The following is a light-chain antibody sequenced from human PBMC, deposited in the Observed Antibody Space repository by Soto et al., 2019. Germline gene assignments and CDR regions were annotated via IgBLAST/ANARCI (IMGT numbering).Light chain of an antibody. V-gene: IGLV2-14*01. CDR2: EVS. J-gene: IGLJ2*01. Sequence: QSALTQPASLSGSPGQSITISCTGTSSDVGGYNYVSWYQQHPGKAPKLMIYEVSNRPSGVSNRFSGSKSGNTASLTISGLQAEDEADYYCSSYTSSSTTLVGGGTKLTVL. CDR1: SSDVGGYNY. CDR3: SSYTSSSTTL.